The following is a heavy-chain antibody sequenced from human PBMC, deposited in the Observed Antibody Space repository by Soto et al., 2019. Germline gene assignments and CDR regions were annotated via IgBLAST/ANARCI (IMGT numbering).Heavy chain of an antibody. V-gene: IGHV1-69*13. CDR3: ATMATIKGAHFDY. Sequence: SVKVSCKASGGTFSSYAISWVRQAPGQGLEWMGGIIPIFGTANYAQKFQGRVTITADESTSTAYMELSSLRSEDTAVYYCATMATIKGAHFDYWGQGTLVTVAS. D-gene: IGHD5-12*01. CDR1: GGTFSSYA. J-gene: IGHJ4*02. CDR2: IIPIFGTA.